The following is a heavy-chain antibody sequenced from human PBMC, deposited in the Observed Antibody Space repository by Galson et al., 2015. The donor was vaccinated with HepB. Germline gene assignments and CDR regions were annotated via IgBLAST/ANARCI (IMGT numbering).Heavy chain of an antibody. Sequence: SLRLSCAASGFTFSNAWMSWVRQAPGKGLEWVGRIKSKTDGGTTDYAAPVKGRFTISRDDSKNTLYLQMNSLKTEDTAVYYCTIMITFGGGFIDYWGQGTLVTVSS. CDR3: TIMITFGGGFIDY. J-gene: IGHJ4*02. CDR1: GFTFSNAW. D-gene: IGHD3-16*01. V-gene: IGHV3-15*01. CDR2: IKSKTDGGTT.